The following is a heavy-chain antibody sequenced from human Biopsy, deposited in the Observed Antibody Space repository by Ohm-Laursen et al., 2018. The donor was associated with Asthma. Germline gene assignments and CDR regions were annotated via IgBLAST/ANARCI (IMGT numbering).Heavy chain of an antibody. CDR1: GGTFSNFA. Sequence: EAPVKVSCNAPGGTFSNFAISWVRQAPGQGLEWLGGIMTVFGTTNYAQKFQGRVTITADESTSTAYMEVTSLRSEDTAIYYCARCQVGYSSGWSLLLKKIYYSGMDVWGQGTAVTVSS. CDR2: IMTVFGTT. CDR3: ARCQVGYSSGWSLLLKKIYYSGMDV. V-gene: IGHV1-69*13. D-gene: IGHD6-19*01. J-gene: IGHJ6*02.